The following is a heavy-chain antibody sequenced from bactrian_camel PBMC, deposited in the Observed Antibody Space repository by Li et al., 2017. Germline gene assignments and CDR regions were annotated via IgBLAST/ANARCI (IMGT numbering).Heavy chain of an antibody. CDR1: GYTFTTYS. Sequence: HVQLVESGGGSALAGGSLRLSCAASGYTFTTYSWFRLAPGPEREGVAASDTGDGSAYYLNSGVGRFTISSDNAKNTLNLQMNNLKPEDTGMYYCAAWACSVCAVATGVSMDQWWGQGTQVTVS. CDR2: SDTGDGSA. J-gene: IGHJ4*01. CDR3: AAWACSVCAVATGVSMDQW. V-gene: IGHV3S1*01. D-gene: IGHD7*01.